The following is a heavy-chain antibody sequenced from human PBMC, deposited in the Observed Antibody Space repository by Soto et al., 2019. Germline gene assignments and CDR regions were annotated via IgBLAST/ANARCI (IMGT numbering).Heavy chain of an antibody. CDR1: GYTFTSYA. J-gene: IGHJ5*02. CDR2: INAGNGNT. Sequence: QVQLVQSGAEVKKPGASVKVSCKASGYTFTSYAMHWVRQAPGQRLEWMGWINAGNGNTKYSQKFQGRVTITRDTSASTADRELGSLRSEDTAVYYCARIETGRVVTRPNWLDPWGQGTLVTVSS. CDR3: ARIETGRVVTRPNWLDP. V-gene: IGHV1-3*01. D-gene: IGHD2-21*02.